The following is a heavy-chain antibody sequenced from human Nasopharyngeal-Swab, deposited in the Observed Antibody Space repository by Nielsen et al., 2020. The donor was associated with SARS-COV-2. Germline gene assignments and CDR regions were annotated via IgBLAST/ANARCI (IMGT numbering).Heavy chain of an antibody. D-gene: IGHD3-9*01. V-gene: IGHV4-38-2*02. CDR2: INHRGNT. J-gene: IGHJ4*02. CDR3: VRLYYDLLTGYFSVGGNFDY. Sequence: SETLSLTCNVSGFSIISNHYWGWIRQSPGKRLEWIATINHRGNTYYNPSLESRVTISAGTSKDHFFLRVTSVTAADTAVYYCVRLYYDLLTGYFSVGGNFDYWGPGTLVTVSS. CDR1: GFSIISNHY.